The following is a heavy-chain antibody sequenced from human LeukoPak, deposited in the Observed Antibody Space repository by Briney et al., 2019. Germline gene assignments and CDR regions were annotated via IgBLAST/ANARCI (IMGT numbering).Heavy chain of an antibody. CDR3: AKDRADNGDRLRFDP. J-gene: IGHJ5*02. Sequence: GGSLRLSCAASGFGLSTYAMSWVRQAPGKGPEWVSAISGAVGRTYYTDSVKVGFTISRDNPKNTLYLQMDSLRAEDTAVYYCAKDRADNGDRLRFDPWGQGTLVTVSS. CDR1: GFGLSTYA. V-gene: IGHV3-23*01. CDR2: ISGAVGRT. D-gene: IGHD4-17*01.